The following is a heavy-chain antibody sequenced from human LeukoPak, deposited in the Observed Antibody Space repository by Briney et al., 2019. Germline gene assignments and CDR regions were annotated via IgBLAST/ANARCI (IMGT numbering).Heavy chain of an antibody. CDR3: ARGPRFDY. Sequence: GGSLRLSCAASGFTFSSYAMHWVRQAPGKGLEYVSAISSNGGSTYYANSVKGRFTISRDNSKNTLYLQMGSLRAEDMAVYHCARGPRFDYWGQGTLVTVSS. CDR1: GFTFSSYA. J-gene: IGHJ4*02. V-gene: IGHV3-64*01. CDR2: ISSNGGST.